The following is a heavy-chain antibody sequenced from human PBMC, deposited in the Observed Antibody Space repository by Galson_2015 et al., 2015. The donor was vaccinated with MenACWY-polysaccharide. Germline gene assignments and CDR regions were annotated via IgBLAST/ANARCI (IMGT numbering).Heavy chain of an antibody. D-gene: IGHD6-13*01. CDR3: AKNTSQAAGSAPYCYGLDV. CDR2: ISGSGFSI. Sequence: SLRLSCAVSEITFNTYAMTWVRQAPGKGLEWVATISGSGFSIHHADSVKGRFTISRDNSKNTVFLLMNNLKAADTAVYYCAKNTSQAAGSAPYCYGLDVWGLGTTVTVSS. V-gene: IGHV3-23*01. J-gene: IGHJ6*02. CDR1: EITFNTYA.